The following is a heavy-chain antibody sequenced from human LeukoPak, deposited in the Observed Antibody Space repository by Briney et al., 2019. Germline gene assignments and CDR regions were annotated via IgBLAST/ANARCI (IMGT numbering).Heavy chain of an antibody. V-gene: IGHV3-30*02. CDR3: AKDRMYYDFWSGYSVGAFDI. D-gene: IGHD3-3*01. CDR2: IRYDGSNK. CDR1: GFTFSSYG. Sequence: GGSLRLSCAASGFTFSSYGMHWVRQAPGKGLEWVAFIRYDGSNKYYADSVKGRFTISRDNSKNTLYLQMNSLRAEDTAVYYCAKDRMYYDFWSGYSVGAFDIWGQGKMVTVSS. J-gene: IGHJ3*02.